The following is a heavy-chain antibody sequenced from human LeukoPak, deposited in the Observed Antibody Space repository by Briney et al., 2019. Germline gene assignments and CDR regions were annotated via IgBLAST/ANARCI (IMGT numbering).Heavy chain of an antibody. J-gene: IGHJ4*02. D-gene: IGHD1-26*01. CDR3: TRAVGATNLGFDY. CDR1: GFTFSSYD. CDR2: IGTAGDT. V-gene: IGHV3-13*01. Sequence: GGSLRLSCAASGFTFSSYDMHWVRQATGKGLEWVPAIGTAGDTYYADSVKGRSTISRENAKNSLFLQVNSLRVGDTAVYYCTRAVGATNLGFDYWGQGTLVTVSS.